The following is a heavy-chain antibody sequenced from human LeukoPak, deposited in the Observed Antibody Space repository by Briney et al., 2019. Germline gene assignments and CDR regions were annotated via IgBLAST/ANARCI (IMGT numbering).Heavy chain of an antibody. D-gene: IGHD3-22*01. J-gene: IGHJ3*01. Sequence: GGSLRLSCAASGFTFSSYAMSWVRQAAGEGLGCVSAISGSGGSTYYADSVKGRFTISRDNSKNTLYLQMNSLRAEDTAGYYGAKDGWVSCMIVVVTDLDSFDFWGQGTMVTVSS. CDR3: AKDGWVSCMIVVVTDLDSFDF. V-gene: IGHV3-23*01. CDR1: GFTFSSYA. CDR2: ISGSGGST.